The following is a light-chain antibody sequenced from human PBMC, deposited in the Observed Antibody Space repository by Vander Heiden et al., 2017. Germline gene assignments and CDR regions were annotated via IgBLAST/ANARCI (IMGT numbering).Light chain of an antibody. V-gene: IGKV4-1*01. J-gene: IGKJ3*01. CDR3: QQYYRTPLT. CDR1: QSVLYSSNNKNY. CDR2: WAS. Sequence: DIVMTHSPHPLAVSLGEKDPITCKSRQSVLYSSNNKNYVAWYQQKPGQPPKLLIYWASTREAGVPDRFSSSGSGTDFTLTISSLQAEDVAVYYCQQYYRTPLTFGPGTKVDIK.